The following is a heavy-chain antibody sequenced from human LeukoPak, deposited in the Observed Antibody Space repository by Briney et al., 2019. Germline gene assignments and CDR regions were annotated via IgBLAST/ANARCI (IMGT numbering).Heavy chain of an antibody. V-gene: IGHV3-20*04. D-gene: IGHD1-26*01. CDR1: GFTFDDYG. CDR3: ARASLGATSSGFLDY. CDR2: INWNGGST. Sequence: RPGGSLRLSCAASGFTFDDYGMSWVRQAPGKGLEWVSGINWNGGSTGYADSVKGRFTISRDNAKNSLYLQMNSLRAEDTALCYCARASLGATSSGFLDYWGQGTLVTVSS. J-gene: IGHJ4*02.